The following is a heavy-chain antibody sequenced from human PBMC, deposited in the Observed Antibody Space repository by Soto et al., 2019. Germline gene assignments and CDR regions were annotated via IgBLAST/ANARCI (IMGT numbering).Heavy chain of an antibody. CDR2: ISGSSSYT. J-gene: IGHJ3*02. Sequence: QEQLVESGGGLVKPGGSLRLSCAASGFTFSDYYMTWIRQAPGKGLEWISYISGSSSYTEYADSVKGRFTISRDNTKNSLYLQMNGLRAEDTAVYYCAREGLGSTKGAFDIWGHGTMVTVSS. CDR1: GFTFSDYY. D-gene: IGHD1-26*01. V-gene: IGHV3-11*05. CDR3: AREGLGSTKGAFDI.